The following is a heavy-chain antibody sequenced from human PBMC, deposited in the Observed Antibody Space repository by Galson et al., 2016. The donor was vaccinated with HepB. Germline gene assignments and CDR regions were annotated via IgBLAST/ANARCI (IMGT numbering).Heavy chain of an antibody. J-gene: IGHJ4*02. CDR1: GFTFSSYY. CDR2: ISGSGDNT. Sequence: SLRLSCAASGFTFSSYYMSWVRQAPGKGLECVSSISGSGDNTYFADSVKGRFSISRDNSKNTLCLQMNNLRAEDTAVYYCAKGILQQQVSYFEYWGQGIPVTVSS. CDR3: AKGILQQQVSYFEY. V-gene: IGHV3-23*01. D-gene: IGHD6-13*01.